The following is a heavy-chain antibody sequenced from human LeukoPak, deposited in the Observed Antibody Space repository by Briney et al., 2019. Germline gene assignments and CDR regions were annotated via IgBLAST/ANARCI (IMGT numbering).Heavy chain of an antibody. V-gene: IGHV4-59*01. CDR2: IYSSGST. D-gene: IGHD1/OR15-1a*01. CDR1: GGSISNYY. Sequence: SETLSLTCTVSGGSISNYYWSWIRQPPGKGLEWIGYIYSSGSTNYNPSLKSRVTISVDTSKNQFSLKLNSVPAADTAVYYCARNKPLDPFDIWGQGTMVTVSS. CDR3: ARNKPLDPFDI. J-gene: IGHJ3*02.